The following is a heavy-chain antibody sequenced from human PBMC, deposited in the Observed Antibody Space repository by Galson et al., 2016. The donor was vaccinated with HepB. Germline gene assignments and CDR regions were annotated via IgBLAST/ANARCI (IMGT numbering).Heavy chain of an antibody. D-gene: IGHD1-26*01. CDR1: GFTFSSLW. Sequence: SLRLSCAASGFTFSSLWMSWVRQAPGKGLEWVANIKQDGSEKNYVDSVKGRFIISRDNAKNSLYLQMNSLRVEDTAVYYCARGGFRWVDYWGQGTLVTVSS. V-gene: IGHV3-7*04. J-gene: IGHJ4*02. CDR3: ARGGFRWVDY. CDR2: IKQDGSEK.